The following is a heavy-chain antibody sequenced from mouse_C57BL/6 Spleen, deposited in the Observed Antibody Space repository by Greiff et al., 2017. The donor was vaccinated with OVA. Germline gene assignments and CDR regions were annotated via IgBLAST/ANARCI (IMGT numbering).Heavy chain of an antibody. CDR3: ARGHYDCDEQVWFAY. D-gene: IGHD2-4*01. Sequence: EVMLVESGGGLVQPGASLKLSCAASGFTFSDYYMYWVRQTPEKRLEWVAYISNGGGSTYYPDTVKGRFTISRDNAKNTLYLQMSRLKSEDTAMYYCARGHYDCDEQVWFAYWGQGTLVTVSA. CDR1: GFTFSDYY. CDR2: ISNGGGST. J-gene: IGHJ3*01. V-gene: IGHV5-12*01.